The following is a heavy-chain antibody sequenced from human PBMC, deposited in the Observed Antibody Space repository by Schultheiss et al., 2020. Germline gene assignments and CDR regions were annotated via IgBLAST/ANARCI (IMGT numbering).Heavy chain of an antibody. CDR2: IYYSGST. V-gene: IGHV4-59*08. D-gene: IGHD2-21*01. CDR3: ARCGLPPNYFDY. CDR1: GGSISSYY. J-gene: IGHJ4*02. Sequence: SQTLSLTCTVSGGSISSYYWSWIRQPAGKGLEWIGYIYYSGSTNYNPSLKSRVTISVDTSKNQFSLKLSSVTAADTAVYYCARCGLPPNYFDYWGQGTLVTVSS.